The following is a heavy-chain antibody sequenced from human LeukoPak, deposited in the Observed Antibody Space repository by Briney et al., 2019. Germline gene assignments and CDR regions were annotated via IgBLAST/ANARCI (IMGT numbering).Heavy chain of an antibody. J-gene: IGHJ3*02. CDR2: ISSSSSYI. CDR3: ARDPDYYDSSGYSDDAFDI. V-gene: IGHV3-21*01. D-gene: IGHD3-22*01. CDR1: GFTFSSYS. Sequence: GGSLRLSCAASGFTFSSYSMNWVRQAPGKGLEWVSSISSSSSYIYYADSVKGRFTISRDNAKNSLYLQMNSLKAEDTAVYYCARDPDYYDSSGYSDDAFDIWGQGTMVTVSS.